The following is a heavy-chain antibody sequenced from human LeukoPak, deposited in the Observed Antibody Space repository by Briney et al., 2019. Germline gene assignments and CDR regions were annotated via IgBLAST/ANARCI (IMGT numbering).Heavy chain of an antibody. CDR1: GFTFSSYS. CDR2: ISSSSSTI. Sequence: PGGSLSLSCAASGFTFSSYSMNWVRQAPGKGLEWVSYISSSSSTIYYADSVKGRFTISRDNAKNSLYLQMNSLRAEDTAVYYCARDRSSSWYSNPNYWGQGTLVTVSS. D-gene: IGHD6-13*01. CDR3: ARDRSSSWYSNPNY. V-gene: IGHV3-48*01. J-gene: IGHJ4*02.